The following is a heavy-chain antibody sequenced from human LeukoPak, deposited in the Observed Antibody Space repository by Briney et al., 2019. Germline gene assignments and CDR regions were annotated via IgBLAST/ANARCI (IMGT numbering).Heavy chain of an antibody. CDR2: IYYSGST. CDR1: GGSLRSYY. D-gene: IGHD6-6*01. J-gene: IGHJ4*02. Sequence: RSETLSLTCTVSGGSLRSYYWSWMRQPPGKGLEWVGYIYYSGSTKHNPSLTGRVTISVGTTKQQFPLKLNYVDAAGPAVYYCATLDGGYSSSAIDYGGQGPLVTVSS. CDR3: ATLDGGYSSSAIDY. V-gene: IGHV4-59*08.